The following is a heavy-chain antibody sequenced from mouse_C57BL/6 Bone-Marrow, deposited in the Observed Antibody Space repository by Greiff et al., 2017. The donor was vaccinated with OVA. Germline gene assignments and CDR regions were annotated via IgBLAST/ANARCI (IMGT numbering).Heavy chain of an antibody. CDR2: ISNLAYSI. V-gene: IGHV5-15*01. CDR3: ARQCRTGGGFAY. CDR1: GFTFSDYG. J-gene: IGHJ3*01. D-gene: IGHD4-1*01. Sequence: EVKLMESGGGLVQPGGSLKLSCAASGFTFSDYGMAWVRQAPRKGPEWVAFISNLAYSIYYADTVTGRFTISRENAKNTLYLEMSSLRSEDTAMYYCARQCRTGGGFAYWGQGTLVTVSA.